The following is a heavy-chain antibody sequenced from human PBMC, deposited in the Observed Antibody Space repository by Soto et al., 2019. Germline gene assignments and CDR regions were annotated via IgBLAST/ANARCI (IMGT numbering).Heavy chain of an antibody. D-gene: IGHD7-27*01. CDR2: ILPIFGTT. V-gene: IGHV1-69*01. Sequence: QVQLVQSGAEVKKPGSSVKVSCKASGGTFNIYNINWVRQAPGQGLEWMGGILPIFGTTNSAQRFQGRLTIIADDSTSTAYMELSSLRSEDTAVYYCARDETGDSYYYYYGMDVWGQGTTVTVTS. CDR1: GGTFNIYN. J-gene: IGHJ6*02. CDR3: ARDETGDSYYYYYGMDV.